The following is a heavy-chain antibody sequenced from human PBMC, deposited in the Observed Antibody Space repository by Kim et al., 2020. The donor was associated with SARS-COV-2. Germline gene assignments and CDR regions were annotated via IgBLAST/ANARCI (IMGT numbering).Heavy chain of an antibody. V-gene: IGHV1-69*01. Sequence: NYAQKFQGRVTITADESTSTAYMELSSLRSEDTAVYYCARELAAAASFDYWGQGTLVTVSS. J-gene: IGHJ4*02. D-gene: IGHD6-13*01. CDR3: ARELAAAASFDY.